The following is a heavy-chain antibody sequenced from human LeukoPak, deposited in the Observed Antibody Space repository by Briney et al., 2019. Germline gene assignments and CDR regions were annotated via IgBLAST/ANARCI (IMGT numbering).Heavy chain of an antibody. V-gene: IGHV3-23*01. D-gene: IGHD3-22*01. CDR3: AKGGSGYYFGDAFDI. CDR2: ISGSGGST. CDR1: GFTFSDFG. J-gene: IGHJ3*02. Sequence: GGSLRLSCAASGFTFSDFGMNWVRQAPGKGLEWVSAISGSGGSTYYADSVKGRFTISRDNSKNTLYLQMNSLRAEDTAVYYCAKGGSGYYFGDAFDIWGQGTMVTVSS.